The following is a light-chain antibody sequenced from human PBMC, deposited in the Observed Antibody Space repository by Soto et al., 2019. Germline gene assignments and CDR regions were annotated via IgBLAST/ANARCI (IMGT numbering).Light chain of an antibody. CDR1: QSVSSNY. J-gene: IGKJ4*01. V-gene: IGKV3-20*01. CDR3: QQYGSSPPLT. CDR2: GVS. Sequence: EIVLTQSPGTLSLSPGERATLSCRASQSVSSNYLAWYQQKPGQAPRLLISGVSSRATGIPDRFSGSGSGTDFTLIISRLEPEDVAVYYCQQYGSSPPLTFGGGTKVDIK.